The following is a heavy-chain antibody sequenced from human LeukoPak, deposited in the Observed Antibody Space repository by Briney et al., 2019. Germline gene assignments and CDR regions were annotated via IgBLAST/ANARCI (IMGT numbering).Heavy chain of an antibody. Sequence: PGRSLRLSCAASGFIFSSYGMHWVRQAPGKGLEWVAVISYDGGNISYTDSVKGRFTISRDNAKNSLYLQMNSLRAEDMALYYCAKGGGGRLIYYYYMDVWGKGTTVTVSS. CDR1: GFIFSSYG. V-gene: IGHV3-30*18. CDR2: ISYDGGNI. CDR3: AKGGGGRLIYYYYMDV. J-gene: IGHJ6*03. D-gene: IGHD3-16*01.